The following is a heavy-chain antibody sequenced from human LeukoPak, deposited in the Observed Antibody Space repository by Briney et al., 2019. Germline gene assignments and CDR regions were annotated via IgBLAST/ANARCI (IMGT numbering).Heavy chain of an antibody. D-gene: IGHD2-2*01. V-gene: IGHV1-69*02. CDR3: ARAGAVCSSTSCYEY. CDR1: GGTFSSYT. CDR2: IIPILGIA. J-gene: IGHJ4*02. Sequence: ASVKVSCKASGGTFSSYTISWVRQAPGQGLEWMGRIIPILGIANYAQKFQGRVTITADKSTSTAYMELSSLRFEDTAVYYCARAGAVCSSTSCYEYWGQGTLVTVSS.